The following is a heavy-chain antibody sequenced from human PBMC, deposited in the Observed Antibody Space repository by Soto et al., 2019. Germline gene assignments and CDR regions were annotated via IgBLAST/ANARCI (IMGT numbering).Heavy chain of an antibody. CDR1: GFTFGDYA. CDR2: IRSKAYGVTT. Sequence: GGSLRLSCTASGFTFGDYAMSWFRQAPGKGLEWVGFIRSKAYGVTTEYAASVKGRFTISRDDSKSIAYLQMNSLKTEDTAVYYCTREAAAGMFRIRERGFDPCGQGTLVTVSS. CDR3: TREAAAGMFRIRERGFDP. J-gene: IGHJ5*02. V-gene: IGHV3-49*03. D-gene: IGHD6-13*01.